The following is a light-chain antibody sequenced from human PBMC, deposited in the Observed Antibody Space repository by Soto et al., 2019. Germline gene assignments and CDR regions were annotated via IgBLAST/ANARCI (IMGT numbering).Light chain of an antibody. Sequence: QSALTQPASVSGSPGQSITISCTGTSSDVGGDNYVSWYQQHPGKAHKLMIYYVSNRPSTVSNRFSASKSCNTASLTSCGRLAEEEDAYYYSSYASSSTLGVFGGGTKLTVL. CDR1: SSDVGGDNY. V-gene: IGLV2-14*01. CDR2: YVS. CDR3: SSYASSSTLGV. J-gene: IGLJ2*01.